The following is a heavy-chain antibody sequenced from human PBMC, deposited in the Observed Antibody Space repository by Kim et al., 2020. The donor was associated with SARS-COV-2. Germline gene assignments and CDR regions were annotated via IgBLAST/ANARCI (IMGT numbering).Heavy chain of an antibody. D-gene: IGHD4-17*01. Sequence: NDNPTLKSRVTISVDTSKNQFSLKLSSVTAADTAVYYCAREGTTVTTFDYWGQGTLVTVSS. CDR3: AREGTTVTTFDY. J-gene: IGHJ4*02. V-gene: IGHV4-59*01.